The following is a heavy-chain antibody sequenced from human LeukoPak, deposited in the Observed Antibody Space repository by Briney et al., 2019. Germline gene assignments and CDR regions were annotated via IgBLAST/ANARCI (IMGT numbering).Heavy chain of an antibody. CDR2: ISSSSSYI. CDR3: ASWRQQLTRLFDY. J-gene: IGHJ4*02. CDR1: GFTFSSYS. V-gene: IGHV3-21*01. D-gene: IGHD6-13*01. Sequence: GGSLRLSCVASGFTFSSYSMNWVRQAPGKGLEWVSSISSSSSYIYYADSVKGRFTISRDNAKNSLYLQMNSLRAEDTAVYYCASWRQQLTRLFDYWGQGTLVTVSS.